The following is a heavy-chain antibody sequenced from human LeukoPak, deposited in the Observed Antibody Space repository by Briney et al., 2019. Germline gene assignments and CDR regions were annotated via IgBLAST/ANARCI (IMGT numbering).Heavy chain of an antibody. V-gene: IGHV3-30*18. CDR1: GVTFGNYG. Sequence: GGSLRLSCVASGVTFGNYGIHWVRQAPGKGLEWVAVISYDGTDRHYGDSVKGRFTVSRDNSKNTLYLQMNSLRPEDAAVYYCVKGHLYTTSWYDYWGQGTLVTVSS. J-gene: IGHJ4*02. CDR2: ISYDGTDR. CDR3: VKGHLYTTSWYDY. D-gene: IGHD6-13*01.